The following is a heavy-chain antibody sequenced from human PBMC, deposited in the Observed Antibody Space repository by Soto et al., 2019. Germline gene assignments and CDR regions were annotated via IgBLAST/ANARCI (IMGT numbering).Heavy chain of an antibody. J-gene: IGHJ6*02. CDR3: ARNQHHAFCSRFPSSYHYRAMYI. V-gene: IGHV1-69*06. CDR2: IIPIFGTA. D-gene: IGHD3-3*01. CDR1: GGTFSSYA. Sequence: SGKVSCKDSGGTFSSYAIRWVRQAPGQGLEWMGGIIPIFGTANYAQKFQGRVTITADKSTSTAYMELSSLRSEDTAVYYCARNQHHAFCSRFPSSYHYRAMYIWG.